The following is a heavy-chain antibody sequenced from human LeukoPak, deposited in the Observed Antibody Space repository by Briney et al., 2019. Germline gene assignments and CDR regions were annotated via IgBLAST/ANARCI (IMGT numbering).Heavy chain of an antibody. Sequence: ASVKVSCKASGGTFSSYAISWVRQAPGQGLDWMGGIIPIFGTANYAQKFQGRVTITADESTSTAYMELSSLRSEDTAVYYCASYQEDIVVVPAALDYWGQGTLVTVSS. CDR3: ASYQEDIVVVPAALDY. J-gene: IGHJ4*02. CDR2: IIPIFGTA. CDR1: GGTFSSYA. V-gene: IGHV1-69*13. D-gene: IGHD2-2*01.